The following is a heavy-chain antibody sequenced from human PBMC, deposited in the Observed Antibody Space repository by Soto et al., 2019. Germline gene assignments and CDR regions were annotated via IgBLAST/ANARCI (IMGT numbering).Heavy chain of an antibody. J-gene: IGHJ5*02. CDR1: GGSISAGGYS. Sequence: QLRLQESGSGLVKPSQTLSLTCAVSGGSISAGGYSWTWIRQPPGRDLEWIGYIYHTGSAFYNPSLKSRATLSVDKSNNQFSLNLTSVTAADTAVYYCARGDDTSTIGGNANWFDPWGQGTLVTVSS. CDR3: ARGDDTSTIGGNANWFDP. CDR2: IYHTGSA. D-gene: IGHD3-9*01. V-gene: IGHV4-30-2*01.